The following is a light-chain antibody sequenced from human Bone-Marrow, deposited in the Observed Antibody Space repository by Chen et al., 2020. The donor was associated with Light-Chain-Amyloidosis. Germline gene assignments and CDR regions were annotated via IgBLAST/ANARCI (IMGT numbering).Light chain of an antibody. Sequence: EIVMTPSPATLSVSPGEQATLSCRPSQSVSSTLTWYQQRPGQAPRLLIYGASTRATGIPARFSGSGSGTEFTLTISSMQSEDFAVYYCQQYNNWPPEDTFGQGTKLEIK. J-gene: IGKJ2*01. CDR2: GAS. CDR3: QQYNNWPPEDT. CDR1: QSVSST. V-gene: IGKV3-15*01.